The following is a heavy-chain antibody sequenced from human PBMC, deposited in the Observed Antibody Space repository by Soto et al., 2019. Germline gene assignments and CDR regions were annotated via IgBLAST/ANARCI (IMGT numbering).Heavy chain of an antibody. Sequence: KSSETLSLTCTVSGGSISSYYWSWIRPPPGKGLEWIGYIYYSGSTNYNPSLKSRVTISVDTSKNQFSLKLSSVTAADTAVYYCARDWYYYDSSGSTRVGWFDPWGQGTLVTVSS. J-gene: IGHJ5*02. CDR3: ARDWYYYDSSGSTRVGWFDP. D-gene: IGHD3-22*01. CDR1: GGSISSYY. V-gene: IGHV4-59*01. CDR2: IYYSGST.